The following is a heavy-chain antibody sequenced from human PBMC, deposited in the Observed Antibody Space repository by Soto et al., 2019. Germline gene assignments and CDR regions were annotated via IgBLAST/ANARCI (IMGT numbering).Heavy chain of an antibody. D-gene: IGHD4-17*01. CDR3: ARAGQQLDYDTYFDF. CDR2: IYSRGNT. CDR1: GDSISSSGRY. V-gene: IGHV4-39*01. Sequence: LEILSLTCTVSGDSISSSGRYWAWIRQSPGKGLEWIGSIYSRGNTYYNPSLQSRVTLSTDTSNNQVSLKVNSVTASDTAIYYCARAGQQLDYDTYFDFWAQGMLVTVSS. J-gene: IGHJ4*02.